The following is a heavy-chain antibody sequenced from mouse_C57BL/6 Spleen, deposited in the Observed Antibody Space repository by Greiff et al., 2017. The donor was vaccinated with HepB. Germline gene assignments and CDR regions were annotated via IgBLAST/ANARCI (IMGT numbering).Heavy chain of an antibody. CDR1: GYSFTGYY. V-gene: IGHV1-31*01. D-gene: IGHD1-1*01. CDR2: IYPYNGVS. Sequence: VQLQQSGPELVKPGASVKISCKASGYSFTGYYMHWVKQSHGNILDWIGYIYPYNGVSSYNQKFKGKATLTVDKSSSKAYMELRSLTSEDSAVYYCARVGMSGSSFGGYFDVWGTGTTVTVSS. J-gene: IGHJ1*03. CDR3: ARVGMSGSSFGGYFDV.